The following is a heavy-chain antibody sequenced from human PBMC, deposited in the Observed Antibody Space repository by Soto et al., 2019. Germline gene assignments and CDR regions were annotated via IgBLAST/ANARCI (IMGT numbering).Heavy chain of an antibody. CDR3: ARHAYDFWSGHPNPRYYYGMDV. J-gene: IGHJ6*02. CDR1: GYSFTSYW. V-gene: IGHV5-51*01. D-gene: IGHD3-3*01. CDR2: IYPGDSNT. Sequence: EVQLVLSGAEVKKPGESLKISCKGSGYSFTSYWIGWVRQMPGKGLEWMGIIYPGDSNTRYSPSLQGQVTISVDKSISTAYLQWSSLKATDTALYYCARHAYDFWSGHPNPRYYYGMDVWGQGTTVTVSS.